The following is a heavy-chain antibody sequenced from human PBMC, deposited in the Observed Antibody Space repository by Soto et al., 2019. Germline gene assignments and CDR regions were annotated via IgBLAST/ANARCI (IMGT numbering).Heavy chain of an antibody. CDR1: GYTFTSYD. Sequence: QVQLVQSGAEVNKPGASVKVSCKASGYTFTSYDINWVRQATGQGLEWMGWMNPNSGNTGYAQKFQGRVTMTRNTSISTAYMELSSLRSEDTAVYYCARAREAVAGRFFDYWGQGTLVTVSS. CDR2: MNPNSGNT. J-gene: IGHJ4*02. CDR3: ARAREAVAGRFFDY. D-gene: IGHD6-19*01. V-gene: IGHV1-8*01.